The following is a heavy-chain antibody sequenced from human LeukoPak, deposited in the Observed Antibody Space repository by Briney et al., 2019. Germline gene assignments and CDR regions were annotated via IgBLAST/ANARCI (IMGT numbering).Heavy chain of an antibody. D-gene: IGHD2-21*02. J-gene: IGHJ5*02. CDR1: GFTLSSYG. CDR3: AKDRPVAYCGGDCYSNWFDP. CDR2: ISYDGSNK. V-gene: IGHV3-30*18. Sequence: GRSLRLSCAASGFTLSSYGIHWVRQEPGKGLEWGAVISYDGSNKYYADSVKGRFTISRDNSKNTLYLQMNSLRAEDTAVYYCAKDRPVAYCGGDCYSNWFDPWGQGTLVTVSS.